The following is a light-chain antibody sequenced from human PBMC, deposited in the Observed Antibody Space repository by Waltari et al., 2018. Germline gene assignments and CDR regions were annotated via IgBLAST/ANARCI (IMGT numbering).Light chain of an antibody. Sequence: QSVLTQPPSASGTPGQRVTFSCSGSSSNLGNNDVHWYQQLPGTAPKLLIYGSLQRPSGVPGRFSGSKAGTSDYLAISGLRSEDEADYYCAAWDDSLTALMFGGGTKVTVL. J-gene: IGLJ3*02. CDR1: SSNLGNND. CDR2: GSL. V-gene: IGLV1-47*01. CDR3: AAWDDSLTALM.